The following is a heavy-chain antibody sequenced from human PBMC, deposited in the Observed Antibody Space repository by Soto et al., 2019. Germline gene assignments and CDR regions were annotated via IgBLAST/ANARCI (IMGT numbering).Heavy chain of an antibody. CDR3: ARNYHGLGV. V-gene: IGHV1-3*01. Sequence: ASVKVSCKASGYTLTIYESYWVRQAPGQKLEWMGWINVGNGNTKYSQKFQGRVTITRDTSASTAYMELSGLTFEDTAVYYCARNYHGLGVWGKGTTVTVSS. D-gene: IGHD3-10*01. CDR1: GYTLTIYE. J-gene: IGHJ6*04. CDR2: INVGNGNT.